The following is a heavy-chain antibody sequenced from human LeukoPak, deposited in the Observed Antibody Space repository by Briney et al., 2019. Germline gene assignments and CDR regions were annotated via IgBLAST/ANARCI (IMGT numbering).Heavy chain of an antibody. CDR2: ISSNGGST. CDR3: VKEVSYSSTGGFDY. Sequence: SGGSLRLSCSASGFTFSSYAMHWVRQAPGKGLEYVSAISSNGGSTYYADSVKGRFTISRDNSKNTLYLQMSSLRAEDTAVYYCVKEVSYSSTGGFDYWGQGTLVTVSS. CDR1: GFTFSSYA. D-gene: IGHD6-13*01. V-gene: IGHV3-64D*09. J-gene: IGHJ4*02.